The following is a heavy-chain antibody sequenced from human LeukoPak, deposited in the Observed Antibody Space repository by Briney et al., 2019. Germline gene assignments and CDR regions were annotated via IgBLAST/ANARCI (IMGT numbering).Heavy chain of an antibody. J-gene: IGHJ4*02. CDR3: ARDGTPHYTTGWVFFDY. CDR2: IGGSGSAI. CDR1: GFTFSDYE. D-gene: IGHD6-25*01. V-gene: IGHV3-48*03. Sequence: GGSLRLSCAASGFTFSDYEMNWVRQAPGKGLEWLSYIGGSGSAIHYADSVKGRFTISRDNAENSLYLQMNSLRAEDTAVYYCARDGTPHYTTGWVFFDYWGQGTLVTVSS.